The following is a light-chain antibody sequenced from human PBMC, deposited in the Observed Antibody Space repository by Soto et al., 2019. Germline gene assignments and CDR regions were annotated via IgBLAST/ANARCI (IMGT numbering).Light chain of an antibody. CDR1: SSDVGGYNY. Sequence: QSLLTQPPSMSGSPVQSGPLSCAGTSSDVGGYNYVSWYQQHPGKAPKLMIYDVNKRPSGIPVRFSGSKSDNTASLTISGLQAEDEADYYCCSYAGSSTYVFGTGTKVTVL. J-gene: IGLJ1*01. V-gene: IGLV2-11*01. CDR3: CSYAGSSTYV. CDR2: DVN.